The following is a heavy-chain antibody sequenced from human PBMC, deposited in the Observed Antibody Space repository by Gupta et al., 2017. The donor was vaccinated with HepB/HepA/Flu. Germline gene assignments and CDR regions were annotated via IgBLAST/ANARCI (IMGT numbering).Heavy chain of an antibody. CDR2: LNHSGST. D-gene: IGHD4-17*01. CDR3: ARGPISTVTTSWFDP. CDR1: GGSFSGYY. V-gene: IGHV4-34*01. J-gene: IGHJ5*02. Sequence: QVQLQQWGAGLLTPSETLSLTCAVYGGSFSGYYWSWIRQPPGKGLEWIGELNHSGSTNYNPYLKRRVTISVDTSKNQFSLKLSSVTAADTSVYDCARGPISTVTTSWFDPWCQGTLFTDAS.